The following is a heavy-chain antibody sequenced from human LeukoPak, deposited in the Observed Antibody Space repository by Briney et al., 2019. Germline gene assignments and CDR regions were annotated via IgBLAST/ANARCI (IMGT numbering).Heavy chain of an antibody. CDR3: ARLRRDGYSRLDV. CDR1: GGSFSGFY. CDR2: INHSGST. J-gene: IGHJ6*02. V-gene: IGHV4-34*01. Sequence: SETLSLTCGVYGGSFSGFYWSWIRQPPGKGLEWIGEINHSGSTNYNPSLKSRVTMSVDTSKNQFSLKLNSVTPADTAGYYCARLRRDGYSRLDVWGQGTTVTVSS. D-gene: IGHD5-24*01.